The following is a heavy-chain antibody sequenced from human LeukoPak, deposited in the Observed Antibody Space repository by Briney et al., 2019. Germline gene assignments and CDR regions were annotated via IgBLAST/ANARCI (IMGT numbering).Heavy chain of an antibody. Sequence: GGSLRLSCAASGFTFSSYGMHWVRQAPGKGLEWVAVISYDGSNKYYADSVKGRFTISRDNSKNTLYLQMNSLRAEDTAVYYCAKDLGVAEHFDYWGQGTLVTVSS. V-gene: IGHV3-30*18. D-gene: IGHD3-3*01. J-gene: IGHJ4*02. CDR1: GFTFSSYG. CDR2: ISYDGSNK. CDR3: AKDLGVAEHFDY.